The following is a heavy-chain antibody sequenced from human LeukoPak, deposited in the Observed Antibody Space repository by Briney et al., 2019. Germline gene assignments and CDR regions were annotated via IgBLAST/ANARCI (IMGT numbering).Heavy chain of an antibody. CDR2: IRYDGSNK. D-gene: IGHD2-2*02. Sequence: GGSLSLSCAASGFAFSSYDMDWVRQAPGKGLVWVAFIRYDGSNKYYADSVKGRFTISRDNSKNTLYLQMNSLRAEDTAVYYCAKDGVPAAIRGYYFDYWGQGTPVTVSS. J-gene: IGHJ4*02. CDR1: GFAFSSYD. CDR3: AKDGVPAAIRGYYFDY. V-gene: IGHV3-30*02.